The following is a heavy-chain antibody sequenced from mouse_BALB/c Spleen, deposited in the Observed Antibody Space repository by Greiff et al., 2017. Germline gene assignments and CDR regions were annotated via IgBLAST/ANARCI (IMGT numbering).Heavy chain of an antibody. CDR2: IDPANGNT. CDR1: GFNIKDTY. J-gene: IGHJ4*01. Sequence: VQLKQSGAELVKPGASVKLSCTASGFNIKDTYMHWVKQRPEQGLEWIGRIDPANGNTKYDPKFQGKATITADTSSNTAYLQLSSLTSEDTAVYYCASYYGNYAMDYWGQGTSVTVSS. D-gene: IGHD2-1*01. V-gene: IGHV14-3*02. CDR3: ASYYGNYAMDY.